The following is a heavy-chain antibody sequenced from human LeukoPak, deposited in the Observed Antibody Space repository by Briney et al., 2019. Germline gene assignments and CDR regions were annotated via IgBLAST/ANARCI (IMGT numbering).Heavy chain of an antibody. CDR1: GYIFSTYW. D-gene: IGHD1-20*01. CDR2: IYPGDSDT. V-gene: IGHV5-51*01. Sequence: GESLKISCKGSGYIFSTYWIGWVRQMPGKGLEWMGIIYPGDSDTRYSPSFQGQVTISADKSISTAYLQWSGLKASDTAMYYCARHGGNWPYYYYYMDVWGKGTTVTVSS. J-gene: IGHJ6*03. CDR3: ARHGGNWPYYYYYMDV.